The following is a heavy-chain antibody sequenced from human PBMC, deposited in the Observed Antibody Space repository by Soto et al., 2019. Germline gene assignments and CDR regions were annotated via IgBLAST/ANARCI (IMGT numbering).Heavy chain of an antibody. D-gene: IGHD1-1*01. J-gene: IGHJ6*02. V-gene: IGHV4-59*08. CDR3: VRQGIGNLHGLVDV. Sequence: QVQLQQSGPGLVKPSETLSLTCTVSSGPSSSHNWGWIRQSPGRGLEWIGYVYNTVGTSYNPSLKSRVTISADTSANHISLTLSSVTAADPAIYYCVRQGIGNLHGLVDVWGQGTTVSVSS. CDR2: VYNTVGT. CDR1: SGPSSSHN.